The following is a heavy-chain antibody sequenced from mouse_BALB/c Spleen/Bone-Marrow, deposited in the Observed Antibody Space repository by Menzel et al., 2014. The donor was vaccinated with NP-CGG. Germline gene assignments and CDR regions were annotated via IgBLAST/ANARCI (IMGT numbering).Heavy chain of an antibody. Sequence: VQLQQSGAELVKPGASVKLSCKASGYTFXSYYMYWVKQRPGQGLEWIGGINPSNGGTNFNEKFKSKATLTVDKSPSTAYMQLSSLTSEDSAVYYCTRDHYYYGSSYWYFDVWGAGTTVTVSS. V-gene: IGHV1S81*02. D-gene: IGHD1-1*01. J-gene: IGHJ1*01. CDR2: INPSNGGT. CDR1: GYTFXSYY. CDR3: TRDHYYYGSSYWYFDV.